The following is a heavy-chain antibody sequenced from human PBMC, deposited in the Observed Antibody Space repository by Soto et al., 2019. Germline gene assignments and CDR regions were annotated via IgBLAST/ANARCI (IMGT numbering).Heavy chain of an antibody. CDR2: ISAYNGNT. J-gene: IGHJ4*01. CDR1: GYTFTSYG. Sequence: ASVKVSCKASGYTFTSYGISWVRQAPGQGLEWMGWISAYNGNTNYAQKLQGRVTMTTDTSTSTAYMELRSLRSDDTAVYYCARDLLPRIAAAGHFDYWGHGTLVTVSS. V-gene: IGHV1-18*01. CDR3: ARDLLPRIAAAGHFDY. D-gene: IGHD6-13*01.